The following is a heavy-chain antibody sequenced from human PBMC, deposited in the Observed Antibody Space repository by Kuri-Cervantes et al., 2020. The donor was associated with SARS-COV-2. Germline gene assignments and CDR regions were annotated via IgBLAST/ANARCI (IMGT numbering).Heavy chain of an antibody. Sequence: GGSLRLSCAASGFTFSSYSMNWVRQAPGKGLEWVSSISSSSSYVYDADPVKGRFTITRDNAKNSLYLQMNSLRAEDTAVYYCAVQRVAAHYYYGMDVWGQGTTVTVSS. D-gene: IGHD6-6*01. CDR3: AVQRVAAHYYYGMDV. J-gene: IGHJ6*02. V-gene: IGHV3-21*01. CDR1: GFTFSSYS. CDR2: ISSSSSYV.